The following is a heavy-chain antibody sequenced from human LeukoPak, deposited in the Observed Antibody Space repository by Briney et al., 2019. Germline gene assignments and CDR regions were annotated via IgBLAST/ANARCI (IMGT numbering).Heavy chain of an antibody. J-gene: IGHJ2*01. Sequence: ASVKVSCKVSGYTLTELSMHWVRQAPGKGLEWMGGFDPEDGETIYAQKFQGRVTMTEDTSTDTAYMELSSLRSEDTAVYYCATANRSLAAAGHSNWYFDPWGRGTLVTVSS. V-gene: IGHV1-24*01. D-gene: IGHD6-13*01. CDR2: FDPEDGET. CDR1: GYTLTELS. CDR3: ATANRSLAAAGHSNWYFDP.